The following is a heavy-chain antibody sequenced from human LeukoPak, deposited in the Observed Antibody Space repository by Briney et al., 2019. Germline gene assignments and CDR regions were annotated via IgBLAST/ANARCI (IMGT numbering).Heavy chain of an antibody. CDR1: GFTFSNYG. CDR3: TRRYCTSTSCSHFDY. V-gene: IGHV3-64*01. D-gene: IGHD2-2*01. CDR2: ISSDGGSP. J-gene: IGHJ4*02. Sequence: GGSLRLSCAASGFTFSNYGMHWVRQAPGKGLEYVSAISSDGGSPYYANSVKGRFTISRDNSKNALYLQMGSLRAEDTAVYYCTRRYCTSTSCSHFDYWGQGTLVTVSS.